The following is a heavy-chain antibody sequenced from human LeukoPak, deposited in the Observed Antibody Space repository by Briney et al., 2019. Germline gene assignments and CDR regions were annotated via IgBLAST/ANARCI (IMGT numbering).Heavy chain of an antibody. CDR3: ARDTYRFFDL. CDR1: GFTFSSYW. Sequence: GGSLRLSCAASGFTFSSYWMGWVRQAPGKGLEWVADIKEDGSEKYSVDSMKGRFTISRDNAKNSLYLQMDSLRAVDTAVYYCARDTYRFFDLWGRGTLVTVSS. CDR2: IKEDGSEK. V-gene: IGHV3-7*01. J-gene: IGHJ2*01.